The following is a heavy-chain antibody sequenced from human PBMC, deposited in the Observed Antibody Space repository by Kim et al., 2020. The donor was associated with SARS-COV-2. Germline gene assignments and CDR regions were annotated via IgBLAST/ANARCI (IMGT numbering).Heavy chain of an antibody. CDR3: ARNGGNGYYFDY. J-gene: IGHJ4*02. D-gene: IGHD2-15*01. V-gene: IGHV1-2*02. Sequence: NYAQKFQGRVTMTRDTSISTAYMELSRLRSDDTAVYYCARNGGNGYYFDYWGQGTLVTVSS.